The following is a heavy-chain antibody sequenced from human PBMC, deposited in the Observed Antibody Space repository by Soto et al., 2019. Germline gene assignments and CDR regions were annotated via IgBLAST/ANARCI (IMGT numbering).Heavy chain of an antibody. CDR3: AGGSGWLSDY. CDR1: GFSISSYW. Sequence: EVQLVESGGGLVQPGGSLRLSCAASGFSISSYWMNWVRQAPGKGLGWVAIIRKDGSEEYYVDSVKGRFTISRDNAKNSLYLQMNSPRDDDTAVYYCAGGSGWLSDYWGRGTLVTVSS. D-gene: IGHD6-19*01. CDR2: IRKDGSEE. J-gene: IGHJ4*02. V-gene: IGHV3-7*03.